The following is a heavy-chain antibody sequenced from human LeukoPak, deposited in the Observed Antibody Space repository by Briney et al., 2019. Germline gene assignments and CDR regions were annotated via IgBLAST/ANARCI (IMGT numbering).Heavy chain of an antibody. Sequence: SETLSLTCAVSGYSISSGYYWGWIRQPPGKGLEWIGSIYHSGSTNYNPSLKSRVTISVDTSKHQFSLKLSSVTAADTAVYYCARAGVLWFGELLRTPYFDYWGQGTLVTVSS. CDR3: ARAGVLWFGELLRTPYFDY. CDR2: IYHSGST. D-gene: IGHD3-10*01. CDR1: GYSISSGYY. V-gene: IGHV4-38-2*01. J-gene: IGHJ4*02.